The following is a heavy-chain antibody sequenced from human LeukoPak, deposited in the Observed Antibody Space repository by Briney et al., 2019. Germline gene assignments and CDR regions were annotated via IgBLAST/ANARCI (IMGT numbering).Heavy chain of an antibody. J-gene: IGHJ3*02. V-gene: IGHV3-48*03. CDR1: GFTLSTYE. Sequence: GGSLRLSCAASGFTLSTYEMTWVRQAPGKGLEWISFITSSGSPTFYADSVKGRFTIFRDTAKNSLFLQMNNLRGEGTAVYYCARDISSSTRAFDIWGQGTMVTVS. CDR3: ARDISSSTRAFDI. CDR2: ITSSGSPT. D-gene: IGHD2-15*01.